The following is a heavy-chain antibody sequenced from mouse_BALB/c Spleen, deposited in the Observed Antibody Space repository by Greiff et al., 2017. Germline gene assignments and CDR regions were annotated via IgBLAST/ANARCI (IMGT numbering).Heavy chain of an antibody. D-gene: IGHD2-1*01. V-gene: IGHV1-7*01. CDR2: INPSTGYT. CDR3: AREDGNYVAWFAY. J-gene: IGHJ3*01. CDR1: GYTFTSYW. Sequence: VQLQQSGAELAKPGASVKMSCKASGYTFTSYWMHWVKQRPGQGLEWIGYINPSTGYTEYNQKFKGKATLTADTSSSTAYMQISSLTSEDSAVYFCAREDGNYVAWFAYWGQGTLVTVSA.